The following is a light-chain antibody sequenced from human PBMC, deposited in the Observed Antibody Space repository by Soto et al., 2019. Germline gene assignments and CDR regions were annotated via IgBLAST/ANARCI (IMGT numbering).Light chain of an antibody. CDR1: QSVSSSY. J-gene: IGKJ3*01. CDR3: QQYGSSGSFT. Sequence: EIVLTQSPGTLSLSPGERATLSCRASQSVSSSYLAWYQQKPGQAPRLLIYRASSRATGIPERFSGSGSGTDFTLTIGRLEPEDFAVYYCQQYGSSGSFTFGPGTKVDIK. CDR2: RAS. V-gene: IGKV3-20*01.